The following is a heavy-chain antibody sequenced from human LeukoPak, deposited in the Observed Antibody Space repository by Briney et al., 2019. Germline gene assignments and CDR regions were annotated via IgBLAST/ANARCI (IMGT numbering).Heavy chain of an antibody. CDR1: GGSISSGGYS. J-gene: IGHJ4*02. Sequence: PSQTLSLTCAVSGGSISSGGYSCSWIRQPPGKGLEWIGYIYHSGSTYYNPSLKSRVTISVDRSKNQFSLKLSSVTAADTAVYYCASARIGSGSSFDYWGQGTLVTVSS. CDR2: IYHSGST. CDR3: ASARIGSGSSFDY. D-gene: IGHD3-10*01. V-gene: IGHV4-30-2*01.